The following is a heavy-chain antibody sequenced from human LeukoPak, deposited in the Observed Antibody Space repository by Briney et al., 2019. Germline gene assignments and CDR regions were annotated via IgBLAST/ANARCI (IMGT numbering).Heavy chain of an antibody. CDR1: GGFISSRSYY. V-gene: IGHV4-39*01. D-gene: IGHD6-13*01. CDR3: ARHRAGPFDY. CDR2: IYYSGST. J-gene: IGHJ4*02. Sequence: KPSETLSLTCTVSGGFISSRSYYWGWIRQPPGKGLEWIGSIYYSGSTYYNPSLKSRVTISVDTSKNQFSLKLSSVTAADTAVYYCARHRAGPFDYWGQGTLVTVSS.